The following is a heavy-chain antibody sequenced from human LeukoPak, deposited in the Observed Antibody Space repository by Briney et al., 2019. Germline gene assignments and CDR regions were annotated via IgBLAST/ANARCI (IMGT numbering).Heavy chain of an antibody. Sequence: ASVKVSCKASGYTFSSYAMNWVRQAPGQGLEWMGWISCYNGDTHYAQNFQGRVTMTTDKPTSTAYMELRSLRSDDTAVYYCARDRTNSGGWHPFFDYWGQGTLVAVSS. CDR1: GYTFSSYA. J-gene: IGHJ4*02. D-gene: IGHD6-19*01. V-gene: IGHV1-18*04. CDR3: ARDRTNSGGWHPFFDY. CDR2: ISCYNGDT.